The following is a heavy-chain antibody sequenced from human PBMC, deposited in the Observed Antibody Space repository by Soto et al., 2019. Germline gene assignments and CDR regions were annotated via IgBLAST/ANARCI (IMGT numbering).Heavy chain of an antibody. Sequence: ESGGGVVQPGRSLRLSCAASGFTFSSYGMHWVRQAPGKGLEWVAVISYDGSNKYYADSVKGRFTISRDNSKNTLYLQMNSLRAEDTAVYYCAKDRDYGDYFDYWGQGTLVTVSS. CDR3: AKDRDYGDYFDY. D-gene: IGHD4-17*01. J-gene: IGHJ4*02. CDR2: ISYDGSNK. CDR1: GFTFSSYG. V-gene: IGHV3-30*18.